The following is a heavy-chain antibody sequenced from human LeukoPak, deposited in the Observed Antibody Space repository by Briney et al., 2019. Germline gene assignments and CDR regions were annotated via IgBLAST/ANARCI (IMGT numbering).Heavy chain of an antibody. CDR2: SSGSGVNT. V-gene: IGHV3-23*01. J-gene: IGHJ6*03. D-gene: IGHD3-10*01. Sequence: GGSLRLSCAASGFTFSTYAMSWVRQAPGKGLEWVSASSGSGVNTYYADSVKGRFTISRDNSKNTLFLHMNSLRAEDTAIYYCAKSGGSGNWRHYYTDVCRKGTTVTVSS. CDR1: GFTFSTYA. CDR3: AKSGGSGNWRHYYTDV.